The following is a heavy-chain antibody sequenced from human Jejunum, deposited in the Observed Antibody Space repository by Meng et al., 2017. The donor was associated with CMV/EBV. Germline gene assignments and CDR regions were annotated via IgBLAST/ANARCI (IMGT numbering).Heavy chain of an antibody. D-gene: IGHD1-1*01. Sequence: GFTFGDYAMNWVRQAPGKGLEWVGFIRSKAYGGTTEYAASVKGRFTISRDDSKSTAYPQMNSLKTEDTAVYYCSRGNWNDDFDYWGQGTLVTVSS. V-gene: IGHV3-49*04. J-gene: IGHJ4*02. CDR1: GFTFGDYA. CDR2: IRSKAYGGTT. CDR3: SRGNWNDDFDY.